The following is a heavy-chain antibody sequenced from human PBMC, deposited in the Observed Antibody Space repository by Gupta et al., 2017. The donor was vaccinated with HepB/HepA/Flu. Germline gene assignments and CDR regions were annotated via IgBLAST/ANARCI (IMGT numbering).Heavy chain of an antibody. J-gene: IGHJ3*02. V-gene: IGHV3-48*02. CDR1: GFTFSSHA. D-gene: IGHD3-22*01. CDR3: ARGFGHYDNDVLVGRTFDI. CDR2: IGFTSASI. Sequence: QLVESGGGLVQPGGSLRLSCAASGFTFSSHAMNWVRQAPGRGLEWVSNIGFTSASIYYADSVKGRFTISRDNAKNSLYLQMNSLRDEDTAIYYCARGFGHYDNDVLVGRTFDIWGQGTMVTVSS.